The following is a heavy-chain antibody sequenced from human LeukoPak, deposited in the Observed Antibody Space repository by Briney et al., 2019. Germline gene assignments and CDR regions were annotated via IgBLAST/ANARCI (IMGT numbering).Heavy chain of an antibody. CDR3: ARDTPQHLKRYHY. CDR2: INTHNGNT. V-gene: IGHV1-18*01. D-gene: IGHD6-13*01. CDR1: GYNFDKFG. J-gene: IGHJ4*02. Sequence: ASVKISCKASGYNFDKFGIAWVRQAPGQGLEWMGWINTHNGNTKYAQQYQGRVTMTTDTSTSTVYMELRSLRSDDTAVYFCARDTPQHLKRYHYWGQGTQVTVSS.